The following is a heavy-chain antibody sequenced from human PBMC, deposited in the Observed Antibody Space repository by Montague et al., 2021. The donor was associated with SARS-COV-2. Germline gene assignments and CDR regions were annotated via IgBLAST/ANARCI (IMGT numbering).Heavy chain of an antibody. D-gene: IGHD6-13*01. Sequence: TLSLTCIVSGGSISSGGYYWSWIRQHPGKGLEWIGCIYYSGSTYYNPSLKSRLSISLDTSKNHFSLRLSSVTAADTAVYYCARSESPPYSSSPFDYWGQGTLVTVSS. J-gene: IGHJ4*02. CDR2: IYYSGST. V-gene: IGHV4-31*03. CDR1: GGSISSGGYY. CDR3: ARSESPPYSSSPFDY.